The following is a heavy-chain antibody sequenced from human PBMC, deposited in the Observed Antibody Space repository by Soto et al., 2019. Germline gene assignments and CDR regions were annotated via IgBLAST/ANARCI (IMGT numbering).Heavy chain of an antibody. D-gene: IGHD6-19*01. Sequence: QVQLVQSGAEVKKPGASVKVSCKASGYTFTDYYMHWVRQAPGQGLECMGWINPNSGGTTYAQKFQGRVTMTRDTSISTAYMELNRLRSDDTAVYYCARDQSPSSGWPGMDVWGQGTTVTFSS. V-gene: IGHV1-2*02. CDR1: GYTFTDYY. CDR3: ARDQSPSSGWPGMDV. CDR2: INPNSGGT. J-gene: IGHJ6*02.